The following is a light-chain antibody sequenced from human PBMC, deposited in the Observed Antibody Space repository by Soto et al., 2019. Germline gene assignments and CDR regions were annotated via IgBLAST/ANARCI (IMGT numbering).Light chain of an antibody. CDR3: QHPLQSPA. V-gene: IGKV2-28*01. CDR2: LGS. CDR1: HRRLHSNGYKY. Sequence: DIVMTQSPLSLPVTPGEPASISCRSSHRRLHSNGYKYLDWYLQKPGQSPQLLIYLGSNRASGVADGFSGSGSDTYFTLKLSIVEPEEGWGYYCQHPLQSPASGQGTTVAI. J-gene: IGKJ1*01.